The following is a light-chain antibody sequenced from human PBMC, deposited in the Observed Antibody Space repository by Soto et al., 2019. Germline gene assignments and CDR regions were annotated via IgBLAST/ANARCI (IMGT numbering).Light chain of an antibody. V-gene: IGKV1-39*01. J-gene: IGKJ3*01. CDR3: QHSYNTPRT. Sequence: DIQMTQSPSSLSASVGDRVTITCRASQSIVTYLNWYQQKPGKAPKLLIYAASSLQSGVPSRFSGSGSGTDFTLTISSLQPEDFATYYCQHSYNTPRTFGPGTEVDIK. CDR1: QSIVTY. CDR2: AAS.